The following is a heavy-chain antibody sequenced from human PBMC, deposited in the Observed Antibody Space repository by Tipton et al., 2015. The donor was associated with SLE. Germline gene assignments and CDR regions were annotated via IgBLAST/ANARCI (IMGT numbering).Heavy chain of an antibody. Sequence: SLRLSCAASAFTFDHYAMHWVRPAPGKGLGWVAGIGWDSAYIAYEDSVEGRFTISRDNAKKSLYLQMDSLRPDDTAFYYCVRVGTPDYYMDVWGKGTRVTVSS. CDR3: VRVGTPDYYMDV. CDR2: IGWDSAYI. CDR1: AFTFDHYA. D-gene: IGHD7-27*01. J-gene: IGHJ6*03. V-gene: IGHV3-9*01.